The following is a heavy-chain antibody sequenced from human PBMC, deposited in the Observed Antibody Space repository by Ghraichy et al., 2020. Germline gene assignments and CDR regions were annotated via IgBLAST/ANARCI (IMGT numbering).Heavy chain of an antibody. Sequence: GGSLRLSCSASGFTFNTYAMHWVRQAPGKGLEYISGITSDSYITYYTDSVKGRFSISRDNSKNTLYLQMSSLRTENTAMYYCVRRFEEQSGCREIFFDSWRQLTLVAVSS. CDR3: VRRFEEQSGCREIFFDS. CDR2: ITSDSYIT. CDR1: GFTFNTYA. J-gene: IGHJ4*02. V-gene: IGHV3-64D*06. D-gene: IGHD1/OR15-1a*01.